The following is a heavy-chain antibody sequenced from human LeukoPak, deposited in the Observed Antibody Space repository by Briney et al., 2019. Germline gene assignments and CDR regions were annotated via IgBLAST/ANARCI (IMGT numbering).Heavy chain of an antibody. CDR1: GGSISSGGYY. CDR3: ARGHKTANFDY. Sequence: SETLSLTCTVSGGSISSGGYYWSWIRQHPGKGLEWIGYIYYSGSTYYNPSLKSRITISVDTSENQFSLKLSSVTAADTAVYYRARGHKTANFDYWGQGTLVTVSS. V-gene: IGHV4-31*03. CDR2: IYYSGST. J-gene: IGHJ4*02.